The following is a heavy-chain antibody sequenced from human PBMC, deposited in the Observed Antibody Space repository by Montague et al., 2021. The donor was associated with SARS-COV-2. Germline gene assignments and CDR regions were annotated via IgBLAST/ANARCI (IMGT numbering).Heavy chain of an antibody. CDR1: GDSVSSNIAT. CDR3: ARIPLGSKYYFDF. D-gene: IGHD4-11*01. Sequence: CAISGDSVSSNIATWNWIRQSPSRGLEWLGRTYYRSKWYNDYAESVKSRITIDPDTSKHQFSLHLNSVTPEDTAVHYCARIPLGSKYYFDFWGQGTLVTVSS. CDR2: TYYRSKWYN. J-gene: IGHJ4*02. V-gene: IGHV6-1*01.